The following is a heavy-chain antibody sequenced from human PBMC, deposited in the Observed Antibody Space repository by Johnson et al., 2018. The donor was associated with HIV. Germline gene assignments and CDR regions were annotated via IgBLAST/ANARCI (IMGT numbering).Heavy chain of an antibody. CDR3: AREGGDGYSPSAFDI. Sequence: QVQLVESGGGVVQPGRSLRLSCAASGFTFSSYSMHWVRQAPGKGLEWVAVISYDGSNKYYVDSVKGRFTISRDNSKNTLYLQMNSLRAEDTAVYYCAREGGDGYSPSAFDIWGQGTMVTVSS. J-gene: IGHJ3*02. CDR1: GFTFSSYS. CDR2: ISYDGSNK. D-gene: IGHD5-24*01. V-gene: IGHV3-30*04.